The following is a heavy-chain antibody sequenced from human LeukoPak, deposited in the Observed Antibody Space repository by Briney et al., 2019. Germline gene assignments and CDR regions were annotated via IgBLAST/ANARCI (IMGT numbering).Heavy chain of an antibody. D-gene: IGHD5-18*01. CDR1: GFTFSDYY. Sequence: GGSLRLPCAASGFTFSDYYMSWIRQAPGKGLEWVSYISSSGSTIYYADSVKGRFTISRDNAKNSLYLQMNSLRAEDTAVYYCARRSQTQIQLWLGQNGMDVWGQGTTVTVSS. CDR2: ISSSGSTI. CDR3: ARRSQTQIQLWLGQNGMDV. J-gene: IGHJ6*02. V-gene: IGHV3-11*01.